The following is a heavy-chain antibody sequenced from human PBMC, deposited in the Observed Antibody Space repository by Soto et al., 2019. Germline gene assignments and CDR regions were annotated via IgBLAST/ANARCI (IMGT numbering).Heavy chain of an antibody. Sequence: GGSLRLSCAASGFTFSSYGMHWVRQAPGKGLEWVAVISYDGSNKYYADSVKGRFTISRDNSKNTLYLQMNSLRAEDTAVYYCAKDRGYDILTGMGTLDYWGQGTLVTVSS. CDR3: AKDRGYDILTGMGTLDY. CDR1: GFTFSSYG. D-gene: IGHD3-9*01. V-gene: IGHV3-30*18. CDR2: ISYDGSNK. J-gene: IGHJ4*02.